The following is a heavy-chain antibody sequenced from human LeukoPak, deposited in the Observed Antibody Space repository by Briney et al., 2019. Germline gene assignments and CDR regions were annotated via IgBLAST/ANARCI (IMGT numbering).Heavy chain of an antibody. CDR2: INPNSGGT. CDR1: GYTFTGYY. V-gene: IGHV1-2*04. Sequence: ASVKVSCKASGYTFTGYYMHWVRQAPGQGLEWMGWINPNSGGTNYAQKFQGWVTMTRDTSISTAYMELSRLRSDDTAVYYCARGYCSSTSCLNQLVYSFDYWGQGTLVTVSS. CDR3: ARGYCSSTSCLNQLVYSFDY. J-gene: IGHJ4*02. D-gene: IGHD2-2*01.